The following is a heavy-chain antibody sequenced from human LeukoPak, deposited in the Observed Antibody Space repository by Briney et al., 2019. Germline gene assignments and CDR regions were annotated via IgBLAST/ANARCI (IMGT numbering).Heavy chain of an antibody. CDR3: ARDGWYKSYMDV. V-gene: IGHV1-2*02. J-gene: IGHJ4*02. CDR1: RYTFSGYY. Sequence: ASVKVSCKASRYTFSGYYIHWVRQAPGQGLEWMGWIDPNSGGTNYAQKFQGRVTMTREKSISTAYMELSRLRSDDTAVYYCARDGWYKSYMDVWGQGTLVTVSS. CDR2: IDPNSGGT. D-gene: IGHD6-19*01.